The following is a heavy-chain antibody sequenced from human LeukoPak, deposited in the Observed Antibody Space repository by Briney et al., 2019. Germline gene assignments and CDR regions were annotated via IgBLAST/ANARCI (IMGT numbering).Heavy chain of an antibody. D-gene: IGHD6-19*01. V-gene: IGHV4-34*01. J-gene: IGHJ4*02. Sequence: TSETLSLTCAVYGGSFSGYYWSWIRQPPGKGLEWIGEINHSGSTNYNPSLKSRVTISVDTSKNQFSLKLSSVTAADTAVYHCARGLERGWYFDYWGQGTLVTVSS. CDR3: ARGLERGWYFDY. CDR1: GGSFSGYY. CDR2: INHSGST.